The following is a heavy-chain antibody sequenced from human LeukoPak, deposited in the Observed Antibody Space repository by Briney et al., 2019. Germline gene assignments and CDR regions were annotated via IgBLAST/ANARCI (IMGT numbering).Heavy chain of an antibody. D-gene: IGHD5-18*01. Sequence: PGRSLGLSCAASGFTFSSYGMHWVRQAPGKGLEWVAVISYDGSNKYYADSVKGRFTISRDNSKNTLYLQMNSLRAEDTAVYYCAKDHVWIQLWSSWVDYWGQGTLVTVSS. J-gene: IGHJ4*02. CDR3: AKDHVWIQLWSSWVDY. CDR2: ISYDGSNK. CDR1: GFTFSSYG. V-gene: IGHV3-30*18.